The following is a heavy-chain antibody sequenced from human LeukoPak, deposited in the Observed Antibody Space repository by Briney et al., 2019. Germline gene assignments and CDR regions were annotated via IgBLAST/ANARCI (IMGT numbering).Heavy chain of an antibody. J-gene: IGHJ4*02. CDR3: AREEYGGNNFDY. Sequence: TGGSLRLSCASPGSTLSDYYVNWIRQAPGKGLEWVSQISNTGYSKYYADSVKGRFTISRDNVKDSVSLHMNSLRVADSGMYYCAREEYGGNNFDYSGQGILVTVSS. CDR2: ISNTGYSK. D-gene: IGHD4-23*01. CDR1: GSTLSDYY. V-gene: IGHV3-11*01.